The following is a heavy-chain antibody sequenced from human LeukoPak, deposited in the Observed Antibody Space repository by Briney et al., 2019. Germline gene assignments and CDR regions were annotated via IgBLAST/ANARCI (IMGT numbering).Heavy chain of an antibody. CDR1: GGSISGYY. D-gene: IGHD3-10*01. CDR3: ARHVDYGSGSYQFDY. J-gene: IGHJ4*02. CDR2: VYYSGDT. Sequence: SETLSLTCIVSGGSISGYYWSWIRQPPGKELEWIGFVYYSGDTNYNPSLKSRVTISVDTSKNQFSLKLGSVTAADTAVYYCARHVDYGSGSYQFDYWGQGTLVTVSS. V-gene: IGHV4-59*08.